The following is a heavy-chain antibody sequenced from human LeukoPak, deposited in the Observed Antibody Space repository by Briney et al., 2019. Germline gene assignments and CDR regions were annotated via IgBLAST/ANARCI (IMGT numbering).Heavy chain of an antibody. V-gene: IGHV1-2*02. CDR3: AKDRYGDYEAPFHYYMDA. J-gene: IGHJ6*03. Sequence: ASVKVSCKASGYTFSGFYIHWERQAPGQGLEWMGWINPNSGVTNYAQKLQGRVTITRDTSIDTAYMRLSRLRSDDTAVYYCAKDRYGDYEAPFHYYMDAWGRGTTVTVSS. CDR2: INPNSGVT. CDR1: GYTFSGFY. D-gene: IGHD5-12*01.